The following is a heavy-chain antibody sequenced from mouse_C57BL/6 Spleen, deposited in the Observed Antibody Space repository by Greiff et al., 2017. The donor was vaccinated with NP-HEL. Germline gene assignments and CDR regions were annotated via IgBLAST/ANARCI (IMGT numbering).Heavy chain of an antibody. J-gene: IGHJ2*01. D-gene: IGHD2-4*01. Sequence: VQLQQSGPELVKPGDSVKISCKASGYSFTGYFMNWVMQSHGKSLEWIGRITPYNGDTFYNQKFHGNATLTVDQSSSTAHMELRSLTSEDSAVYYCAKGRYDYDFDYWGQGTTLTVSS. CDR2: ITPYNGDT. CDR3: AKGRYDYDFDY. V-gene: IGHV1-20*01. CDR1: GYSFTGYF.